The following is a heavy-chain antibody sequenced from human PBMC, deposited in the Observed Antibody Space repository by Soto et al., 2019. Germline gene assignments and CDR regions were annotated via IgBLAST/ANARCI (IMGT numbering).Heavy chain of an antibody. Sequence: PGESLQISCKGSGYSFTSYWIGWVRQMPGKGLEWMGIIYPGDSDTRYSPSFQGQVTISADKSISTAYLQWSSLKASDTAMYYCARHGELEPHHNHYYYYGMDVSGHGTTVTVSS. J-gene: IGHJ6*02. D-gene: IGHD1-1*01. CDR3: ARHGELEPHHNHYYYYGMDV. CDR2: IYPGDSDT. V-gene: IGHV5-51*01. CDR1: GYSFTSYW.